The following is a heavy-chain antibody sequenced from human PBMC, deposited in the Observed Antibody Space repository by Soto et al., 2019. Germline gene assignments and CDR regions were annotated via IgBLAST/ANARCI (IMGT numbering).Heavy chain of an antibody. CDR3: ARLRFGKAFDI. V-gene: IGHV4-59*12. D-gene: IGHD3-10*01. J-gene: IGHJ3*02. CDR2: VYSSGDT. CDR1: GGSLSHYY. Sequence: PSETLSLTCTVSGGSLSHYYWNWIRQTPGKGLEWIAYVYSSGDTNYNPSLRSRVTTSVDTSKNQFSLRLSSVTAADTAVYYCARLRFGKAFDIWGQGTMVT.